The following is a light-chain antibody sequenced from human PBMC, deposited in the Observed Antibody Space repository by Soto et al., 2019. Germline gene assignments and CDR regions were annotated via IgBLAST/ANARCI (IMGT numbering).Light chain of an antibody. CDR2: GVT. CDR3: SSYSTSFFYV. CDR1: SSDIGFYNY. V-gene: IGLV2-14*03. Sequence: QSALTQPASVSGSPGQSITISCTGTSSDIGFYNYVSWYQQYPGKAPNLLIYGVTNRPSGVSYRFSGSKSGSTASLTISGLRDEYEADYYCSSYSTSFFYVFGTGTKVTVL. J-gene: IGLJ1*01.